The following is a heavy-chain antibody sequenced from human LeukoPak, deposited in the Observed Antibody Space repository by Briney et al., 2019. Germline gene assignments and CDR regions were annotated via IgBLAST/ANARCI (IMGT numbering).Heavy chain of an antibody. CDR1: GFTFSDYA. Sequence: GRSLRLSCAASGFTFSDYAMHWVRPSPGKGREWVAVLSYDGSRTYYADSVKGRFTISRDNSRNRVYLQMTSLATEDTAIYYCARDWGFDSWGQGTPVTVSS. CDR2: LSYDGSRT. V-gene: IGHV3-30*16. CDR3: ARDWGFDS. J-gene: IGHJ4*02. D-gene: IGHD7-27*01.